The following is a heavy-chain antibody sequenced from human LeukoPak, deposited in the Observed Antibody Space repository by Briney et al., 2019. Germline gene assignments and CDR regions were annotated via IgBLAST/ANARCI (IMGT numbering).Heavy chain of an antibody. CDR1: ALTFSTYN. Sequence: GGSLRLSCAASALTFSTYNMNWVRQAPGKGLERISYISSNSDNTYYADSVKGRFTISRDDAKNSLYLQMDSLRAEDTAVYYCARVVTTISWIVGAGWFDPWGQGTLVTVSS. CDR2: ISSNSDNT. V-gene: IGHV3-48*04. CDR3: ARVVTTISWIVGAGWFDP. D-gene: IGHD2-21*02. J-gene: IGHJ5*02.